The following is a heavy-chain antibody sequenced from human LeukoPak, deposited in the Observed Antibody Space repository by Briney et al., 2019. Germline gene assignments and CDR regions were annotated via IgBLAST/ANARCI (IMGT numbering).Heavy chain of an antibody. CDR3: ARGRYYYYGMDV. V-gene: IGHV1-2*02. CDR2: INPNSGGT. Sequence: ASVKVSCKASGYTFTSYGISWVRQAPGQGLEWMGWINPNSGGTNYAQKFQGRVTMTRDTSISTAYMELSRLRSDDTAVYYCARGRYYYYGMDVWGQGTTVTVSS. J-gene: IGHJ6*02. CDR1: GYTFTSYG.